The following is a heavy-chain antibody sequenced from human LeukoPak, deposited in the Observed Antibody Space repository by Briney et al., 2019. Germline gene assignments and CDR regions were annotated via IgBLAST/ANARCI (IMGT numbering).Heavy chain of an antibody. D-gene: IGHD1-14*01. CDR2: VSGSGGGT. J-gene: IGHJ6*02. Sequence: PGGSLRLSCAASGFRFSNYAMNWVRQAPGKGLEWVSGVSGSGGGTYYADSVKGRFTVSRDNSKNTLNLQMNSLRAEDTAVYYCAKENLGSADVWGQGTTVTVSS. CDR1: GFRFSNYA. CDR3: AKENLGSADV. V-gene: IGHV3-23*01.